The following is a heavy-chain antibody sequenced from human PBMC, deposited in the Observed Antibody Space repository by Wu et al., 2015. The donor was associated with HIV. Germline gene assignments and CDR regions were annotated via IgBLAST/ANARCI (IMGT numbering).Heavy chain of an antibody. CDR3: VRDLQWPTEYYHYYGMVR. V-gene: IGHV1-18*01. CDR2: ISAYNGNT. Sequence: QVQLVQSGAEVKKPGASVKVSCKASGYTFTSYGISWVRQAPGQGLEWMGWISAYNGNTNYAQKVQGRVTMTTDTSTSTAYMELRSLRSDDTAMYYCVRDLQWPTEYYHYYGMVRLGPRDHGHRLL. CDR1: GYTFTSYG. D-gene: IGHD6-19*01. J-gene: IGHJ6*02.